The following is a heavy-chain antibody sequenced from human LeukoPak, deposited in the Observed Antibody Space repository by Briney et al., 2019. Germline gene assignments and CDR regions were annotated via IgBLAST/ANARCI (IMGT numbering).Heavy chain of an antibody. CDR3: ARDGDYNWNYRSGFDY. Sequence: GGSLRLSCAASGFSFSSYWMSWVRQAPGKGLEWVANIKQDGGQKFYVDSVKGRFSISRDNAKNSLYLQMSSLRAEDTAVYYCARDGDYNWNYRSGFDYWGQGTLVTVSS. V-gene: IGHV3-7*01. D-gene: IGHD1-7*01. CDR1: GFSFSSYW. J-gene: IGHJ4*02. CDR2: IKQDGGQK.